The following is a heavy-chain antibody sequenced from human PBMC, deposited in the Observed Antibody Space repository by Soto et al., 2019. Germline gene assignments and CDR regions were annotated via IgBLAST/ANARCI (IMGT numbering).Heavy chain of an antibody. CDR3: ARKMTTVTTSFDH. Sequence: ESGGGLITPGGSLRLSCAASGFSVSSSYMSWVRQAPGKGLEWVSVIYSGGSTYYADSVKGRFTISRDNPKNTLFLQMNSLRAEDTAVYYCARKMTTVTTSFDHWGQGTLVTVSS. CDR1: GFSVSSSY. CDR2: IYSGGST. D-gene: IGHD4-17*01. V-gene: IGHV3-53*01. J-gene: IGHJ4*02.